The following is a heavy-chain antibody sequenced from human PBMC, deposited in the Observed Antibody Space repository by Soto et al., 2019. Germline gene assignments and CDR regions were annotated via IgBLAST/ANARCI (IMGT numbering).Heavy chain of an antibody. V-gene: IGHV4-30-4*01. Sequence: QVQLQESGPGLVKPSQTLSLTCSVSGDSISSDDYYWNWIRQPPGKGPEWIGYIFYSGSTSYNPSLQSRVTISVDMSRNHFSLKLSSVTAADTAVYYCASQVPGGFFDYWGQGTLVTVSS. CDR3: ASQVPGGFFDY. J-gene: IGHJ4*02. D-gene: IGHD2-2*01. CDR1: GDSISSDDYY. CDR2: IFYSGST.